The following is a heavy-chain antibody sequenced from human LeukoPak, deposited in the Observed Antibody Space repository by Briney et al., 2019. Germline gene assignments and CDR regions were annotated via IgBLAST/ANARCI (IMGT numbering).Heavy chain of an antibody. J-gene: IGHJ4*02. CDR1: GFTFSSYA. V-gene: IGHV3-64*04. CDR2: ISSNGDSI. CDR3: AKDLSPDPLWPKPDY. Sequence: GGSLRLSCSASGFTFSSYAIHRVRQTPGKGLESVSGISSNGDSIYYTDSVKGRFTISRDNSKNTLYLQMNSLRAEDTAVYFCAKDLSPDPLWPKPDYWGQGTLVTVSS. D-gene: IGHD3-10*01.